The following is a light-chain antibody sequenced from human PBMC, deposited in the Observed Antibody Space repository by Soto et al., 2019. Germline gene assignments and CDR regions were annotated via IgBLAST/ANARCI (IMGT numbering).Light chain of an antibody. CDR2: GAS. CDR1: QSVSSSY. CDR3: QQYGSSPIT. J-gene: IGKJ5*01. V-gene: IGKV3-20*01. Sequence: EIVLTQSPGTLSLSPGERATLSCRASQSVSSSYLAWYQQKPRQAPRLLIYGASSRATGIPDRFSGSGSGTVLTLTISRLEPEDFAVYYCQQYGSSPITFGQGTRLEIK.